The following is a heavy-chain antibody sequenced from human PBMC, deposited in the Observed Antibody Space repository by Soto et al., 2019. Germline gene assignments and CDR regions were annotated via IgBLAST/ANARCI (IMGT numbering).Heavy chain of an antibody. Sequence: GGSLRLSCAASGFTFSSYGMHWVRQAPGKGLEWVAVISYDGSNKYYADSVKGRFTISRDNSKNTLYLQMNSLRAEDTAVYYCAKDQQLVKDYYYGMDVWGQGTTVTVSS. V-gene: IGHV3-30*18. J-gene: IGHJ6*02. CDR3: AKDQQLVKDYYYGMDV. CDR1: GFTFSSYG. D-gene: IGHD6-6*01. CDR2: ISYDGSNK.